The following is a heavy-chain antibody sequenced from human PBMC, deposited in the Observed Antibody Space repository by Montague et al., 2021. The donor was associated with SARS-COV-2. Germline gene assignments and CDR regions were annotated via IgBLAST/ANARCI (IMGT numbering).Heavy chain of an antibody. V-gene: IGHV3-74*01. J-gene: IGHJ4*02. CDR2: INSNGSST. D-gene: IGHD3-16*01. CDR1: GFSFSSYW. CDR3: VFLGGHFDY. Sequence: SLRLSCAASGFSFSSYWMHWVRQAPGKGLVWVSRINSNGSSTCYADSVKGRFTISRDNAKNTLYLQMNSLRAEDTAVYYCVFLGGHFDYWGQGTLVTVSS.